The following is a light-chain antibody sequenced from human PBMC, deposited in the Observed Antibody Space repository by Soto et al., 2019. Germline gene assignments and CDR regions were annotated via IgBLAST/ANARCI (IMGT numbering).Light chain of an antibody. Sequence: EFVLTQSPDTLSLSPGERATLSCRASQSVSSNYLAWYQQKPSQAPRLLIYGASSRATGVPDRFSGSGSGTDFTFTVSRLEPEDFAVYYCQQYGSSPWTFGQGTKVDIK. V-gene: IGKV3-20*01. CDR3: QQYGSSPWT. CDR2: GAS. CDR1: QSVSSNY. J-gene: IGKJ1*01.